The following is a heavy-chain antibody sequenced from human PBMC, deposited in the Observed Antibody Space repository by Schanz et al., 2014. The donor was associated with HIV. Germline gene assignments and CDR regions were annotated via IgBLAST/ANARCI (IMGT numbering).Heavy chain of an antibody. J-gene: IGHJ4*02. V-gene: IGHV4-31*04. CDR2: IHHSGDT. CDR3: SRSQDTSWFF. CDR1: GGSITSDGYY. Sequence: QVRLQESGPGLVKPSQTLSLTCTVSGGSITSDGYYWSWVRQLPGKGLQWIGYIHHSGDTYYDASLRRRVTVSMDTSKNRFSLKMTAVTAAYTAVYYCSRSQDTSWFFWGQGTLVTVSS. D-gene: IGHD2-2*01.